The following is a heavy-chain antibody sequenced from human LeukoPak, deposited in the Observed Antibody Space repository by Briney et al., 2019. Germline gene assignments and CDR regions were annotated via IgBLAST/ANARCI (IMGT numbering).Heavy chain of an antibody. J-gene: IGHJ4*02. CDR2: ISGSGTNT. CDR1: GFTFSSYA. CDR3: AKGDKPVIAMVKFDY. D-gene: IGHD5-18*01. V-gene: IGHV3-23*01. Sequence: PGGFLRLSCAASGFTFSSYAMHWVRQAPGKGLEWVSGISGSGTNTYYADSVKGRFTISRDNSKNTLYMQMNSLRAEDTAVYYCAKGDKPVIAMVKFDYWGQGTLVTVSS.